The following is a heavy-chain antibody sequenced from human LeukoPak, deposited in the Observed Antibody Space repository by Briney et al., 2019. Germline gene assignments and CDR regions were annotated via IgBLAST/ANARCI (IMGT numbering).Heavy chain of an antibody. D-gene: IGHD3-10*01. CDR2: IWYDGSNK. Sequence: GGSLRLSCSASGFTFSSYGMHWVRQAPGKGLEWVAIIWYDGSNKYYADSVKGRFTISRDNSKNTLYLQMNSLRAEDTAVYYCARENAGYYGSGSYGGYFDYWGQGTLVTVSS. V-gene: IGHV3-33*08. CDR1: GFTFSSYG. J-gene: IGHJ4*02. CDR3: ARENAGYYGSGSYGGYFDY.